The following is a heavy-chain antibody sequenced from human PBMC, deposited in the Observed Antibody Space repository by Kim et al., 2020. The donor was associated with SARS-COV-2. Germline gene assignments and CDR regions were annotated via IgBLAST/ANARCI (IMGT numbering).Heavy chain of an antibody. J-gene: IGHJ2*01. Sequence: SETLSLTCTVSGGSISSYYWSWIRQPPGKGLEWIGYIYYSGSTNYNPSLKSRVTISVDTSKNQFSLKLSSVTAADTAVYYCARYNRGGDYGDYLGSWYFDIWGRGTLVTVSS. V-gene: IGHV4-59*01. CDR1: GGSISSYY. CDR2: IYYSGST. D-gene: IGHD4-17*01. CDR3: ARYNRGGDYGDYLGSWYFDI.